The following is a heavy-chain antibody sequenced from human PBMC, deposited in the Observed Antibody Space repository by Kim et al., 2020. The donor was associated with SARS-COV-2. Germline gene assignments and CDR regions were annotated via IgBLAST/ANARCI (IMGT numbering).Heavy chain of an antibody. J-gene: IGHJ4*02. Sequence: YYADSVKGLFTISRDNANNSLYLQMNSLRDEDTAVYYCVTPLLLGDNNDYWGQGTLVTVSS. D-gene: IGHD2-21*02. V-gene: IGHV3-48*02. CDR3: VTPLLLGDNNDY.